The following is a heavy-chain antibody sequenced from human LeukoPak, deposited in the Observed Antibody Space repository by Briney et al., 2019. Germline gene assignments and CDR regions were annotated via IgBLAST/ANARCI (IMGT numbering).Heavy chain of an antibody. J-gene: IGHJ4*02. D-gene: IGHD2-2*01. CDR1: GVSISSGDYY. CDR3: AGFVTREYYFDY. CDR2: IYYSGST. V-gene: IGHV4-30-4*01. Sequence: SETLSLTCTVSGVSISSGDYYWSWIRQPPGKGLEWIGYIYYSGSTYYNPSLKSRVTISVDTSKNQFSLKLSSVTAADTAVYYCAGFVTREYYFDYWGQGTLVTVSS.